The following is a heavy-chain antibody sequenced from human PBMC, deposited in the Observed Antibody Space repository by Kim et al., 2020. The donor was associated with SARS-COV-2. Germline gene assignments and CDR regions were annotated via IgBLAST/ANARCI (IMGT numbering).Heavy chain of an antibody. D-gene: IGHD1-1*01. Sequence: YDVGYVKGRFTISRDNAKNSLYRQMYSLRAEDTAVYYCTRGRGTTYGMDVWGQGTTVTVSS. CDR3: TRGRGTTYGMDV. V-gene: IGHV3-7*03. J-gene: IGHJ6*02.